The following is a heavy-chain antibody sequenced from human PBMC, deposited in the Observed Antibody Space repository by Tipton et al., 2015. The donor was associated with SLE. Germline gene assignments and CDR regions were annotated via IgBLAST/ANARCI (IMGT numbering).Heavy chain of an antibody. Sequence: TLSLTCTVSGASISSTTHYWGWIRQPPGKGLEWIGSISYSGSIYLNPSLESRVAMSVDTSKSQFSLRLSSVTAADTAVYFCVALYQMLYYFQDWGQGTLVTVSS. CDR1: GASISSTTHY. V-gene: IGHV4-39*07. CDR2: ISYSGSI. D-gene: IGHD2-2*02. CDR3: VALYQMLYYFQD. J-gene: IGHJ1*01.